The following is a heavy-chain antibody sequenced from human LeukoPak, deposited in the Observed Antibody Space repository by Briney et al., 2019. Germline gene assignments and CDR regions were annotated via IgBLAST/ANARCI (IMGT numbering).Heavy chain of an antibody. CDR3: ARAYSSGWYDTSDY. J-gene: IGHJ4*02. V-gene: IGHV1-18*01. D-gene: IGHD6-19*01. CDR1: GYTFTSYG. Sequence: ASVKVSCKASGYTFTSYGTSWVRQAPGQGLEWMGWISAYNGNTNYAQKLQGRVTMTTDTSTSTAYMELRSLRSDDTAVYYCARAYSSGWYDTSDYWGQGTLVTVSS. CDR2: ISAYNGNT.